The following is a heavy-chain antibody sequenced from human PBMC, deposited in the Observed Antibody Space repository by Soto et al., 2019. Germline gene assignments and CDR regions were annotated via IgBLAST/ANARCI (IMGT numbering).Heavy chain of an antibody. V-gene: IGHV3-66*01. CDR2: INAGGNT. J-gene: IGHJ6*02. CDR1: GFDASVYY. Sequence: EVQLVESGGTLVQPGGSLRLSCAASGFDASVYYMAWVRQAPGKGLEWVSTINAGGNTFYAASVKGRFTISRDDSTNTLSLPMNSLRFEDTAMFYGVSENYYYGMDVWGQGTAVTVSS. CDR3: VSENYYYGMDV.